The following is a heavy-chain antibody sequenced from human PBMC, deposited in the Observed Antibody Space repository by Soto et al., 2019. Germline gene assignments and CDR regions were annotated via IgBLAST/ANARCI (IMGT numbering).Heavy chain of an antibody. J-gene: IGHJ4*02. Sequence: QITLKESGPPLVKPTQTLTLTCTFSGFSLSSTRMAVGWIRQPPGKALEWLALIYWDDDKRYSPFLKSRLTTTNDTYKNQVVLTMSNMDPADTARYYCAHIVVAGLGYYFAYWGQGTLVPVSS. CDR3: AHIVVAGLGYYFAY. D-gene: IGHD6-19*01. CDR2: IYWDDDK. V-gene: IGHV2-5*02. CDR1: GFSLSSTRMA.